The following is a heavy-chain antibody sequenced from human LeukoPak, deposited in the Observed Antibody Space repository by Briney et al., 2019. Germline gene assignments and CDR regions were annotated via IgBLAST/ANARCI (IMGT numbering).Heavy chain of an antibody. CDR1: GGSIRSYY. CDR2: IYTSGST. CDR3: AKDIGLVPAATHDAFDI. V-gene: IGHV4-4*07. Sequence: PSETLSLTCTVSGGSIRSYYWTWIRQPAGKGLEWIGRIYTSGSTKYNPSLKSRVTMSVDTSKNQFSLKLNSVTAADTAVYYCAKDIGLVPAATHDAFDIWGQGTMVTVSS. J-gene: IGHJ3*02. D-gene: IGHD2-2*01.